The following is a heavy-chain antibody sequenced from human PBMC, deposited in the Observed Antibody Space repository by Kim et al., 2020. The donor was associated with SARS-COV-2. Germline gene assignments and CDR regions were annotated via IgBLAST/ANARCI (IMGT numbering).Heavy chain of an antibody. V-gene: IGHV1-69*13. CDR3: ARAPLPVVVNYYYYYGMDV. CDR1: GGTFSSYA. Sequence: SVKVSCKASGGTFSSYAISWVRQAPGQGLEWMGGIIPIFGTANYAQKFQGRVTITADESTSTAYMELSSLRSEDTAVYYCARAPLPVVVNYYYYYGMDVWGQGTTVTVSS. CDR2: IIPIFGTA. J-gene: IGHJ6*02. D-gene: IGHD2-15*01.